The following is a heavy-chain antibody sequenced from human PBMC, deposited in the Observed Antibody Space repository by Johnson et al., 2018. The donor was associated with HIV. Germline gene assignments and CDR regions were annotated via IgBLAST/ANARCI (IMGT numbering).Heavy chain of an antibody. J-gene: IGHJ3*02. CDR2: ISYDGSNK. V-gene: IGHV3-30*04. CDR1: GFTFSSYA. Sequence: QVQLVESGGGVVQPGGSLRLSCAASGFTFSSYAMHWVRQAPGKGLEWVAVISYDGSNKYYADSVKGRFTISRDNSKNTLYLQMNSLRAEDTAVYYCAKDRGSALAQLPIFPSAFDIWGQGTMVTVSS. CDR3: AKDRGSALAQLPIFPSAFDI. D-gene: IGHD6-6*01.